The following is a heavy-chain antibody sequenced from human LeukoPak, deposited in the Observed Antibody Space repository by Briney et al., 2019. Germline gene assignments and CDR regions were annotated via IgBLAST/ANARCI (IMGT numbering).Heavy chain of an antibody. Sequence: ASVKVSCKASGYTFTSYGISWMRQAPGQGLEWMGWISAYNGDTNYAQKLQGRVTMTTDTSTSTAYMELRSLRSDDTAVYYCAREDWAWRYFDLWGRGTLVTVSS. J-gene: IGHJ2*01. CDR1: GYTFTSYG. V-gene: IGHV1-18*01. CDR3: AREDWAWRYFDL. CDR2: ISAYNGDT. D-gene: IGHD1-1*01.